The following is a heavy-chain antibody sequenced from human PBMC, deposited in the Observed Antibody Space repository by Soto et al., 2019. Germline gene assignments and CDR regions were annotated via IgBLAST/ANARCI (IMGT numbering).Heavy chain of an antibody. V-gene: IGHV1-2*02. CDR1: GYTFIVFS. CDR3: SKGRWTVGHCSGGRCHDGMEV. J-gene: IGHJ6*04. D-gene: IGHD2-15*01. Sequence: ASVKVAFKSSGYTFIVFSLHLFLDSPFQGLELMGCMNPKNGDTYYAQNLHCMVTMTGDTSINTVYMELNSLKSDDTAVYYCSKGRWTVGHCSGGRCHDGMEVRGKGNTVNVSS. CDR2: MNPKNGDT.